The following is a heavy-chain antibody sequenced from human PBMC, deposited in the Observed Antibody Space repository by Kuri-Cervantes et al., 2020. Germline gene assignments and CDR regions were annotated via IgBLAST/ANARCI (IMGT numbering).Heavy chain of an antibody. CDR3: ARDRMRPYFSCGSCYSGGWFDP. D-gene: IGHD2-15*01. CDR1: GYTFTSYD. CDR2: MNPNSGNT. V-gene: IGHV1-8*01. J-gene: IGHJ5*02. Sequence: ASVNVSCKASGYTFTSYDINWVRQATGQGREWMGWMNPNSGNTGYAQKFQGRVTMTRNTSISTAYMELSRLRSEDTAVYYFARDRMRPYFSCGSCYSGGWFDPWGQGTLVTVSS.